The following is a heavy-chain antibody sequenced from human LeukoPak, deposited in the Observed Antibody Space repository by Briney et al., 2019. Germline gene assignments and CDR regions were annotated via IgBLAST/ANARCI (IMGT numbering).Heavy chain of an antibody. CDR2: IIPILGIA. Sequence: SVKVSCKASGGTFSSYAISWVRQAPGQGLEWMGRIIPILGIANYAQKFQGRVTITADKSTSTAYMELNSLRSEDTAVYYCARDAPTNYYGSGSYSTGWFYYYGMDVWGQGTTVTVSS. V-gene: IGHV1-69*04. J-gene: IGHJ6*02. CDR3: ARDAPTNYYGSGSYSTGWFYYYGMDV. D-gene: IGHD3-10*01. CDR1: GGTFSSYA.